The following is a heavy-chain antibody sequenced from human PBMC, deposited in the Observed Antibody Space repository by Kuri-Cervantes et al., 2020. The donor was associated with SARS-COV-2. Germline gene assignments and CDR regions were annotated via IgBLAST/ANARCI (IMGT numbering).Heavy chain of an antibody. J-gene: IGHJ4*02. CDR2: IYHDWTT. CDR3: ASHPWGLIPDYFDY. Sequence: GSLRLSCAVSGYSISSISYWGWIRQAPGKGREWIGSIYHDWTTYPNPSLKSRVTISIDTSKNQFYLRLNSVTATDTAVYYCASHPWGLIPDYFDYWGQGTLVTVSS. CDR1: GYSISSISY. V-gene: IGHV4-38-2*01. D-gene: IGHD3-16*01.